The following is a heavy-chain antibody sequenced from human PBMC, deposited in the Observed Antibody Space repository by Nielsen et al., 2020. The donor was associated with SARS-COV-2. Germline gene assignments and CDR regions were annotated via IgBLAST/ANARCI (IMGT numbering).Heavy chain of an antibody. CDR1: GGSISSSSYY. D-gene: IGHD4-17*01. V-gene: IGHV4-39*07. CDR2: IYYSGST. Sequence: SETLSLTCTVSGGSISSSSYYWGWIRQPPGKGLEWIGSIYYSGSTYYNPSLKSRVTISVDTSKNQFSLKLSSVTAADTAVYYCAREQGVTTVTTGWFDPWGQGTLVTVSS. J-gene: IGHJ5*02. CDR3: AREQGVTTVTTGWFDP.